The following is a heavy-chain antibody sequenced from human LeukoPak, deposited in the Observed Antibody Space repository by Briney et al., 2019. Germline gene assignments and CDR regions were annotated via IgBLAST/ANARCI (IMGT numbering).Heavy chain of an antibody. D-gene: IGHD6-19*01. Sequence: GGSLRLSCAASGFTFSSYAMHWVRQAPGKGLEWVAIVSYDGTIKYYADSVKGRFTISRDNSKDMLYLQMNSLRPEDTAVYYCATTTKPSSGWYTIDYWGQGTLVIVSS. CDR1: GFTFSSYA. CDR3: ATTTKPSSGWYTIDY. V-gene: IGHV3-30*03. J-gene: IGHJ4*02. CDR2: VSYDGTIK.